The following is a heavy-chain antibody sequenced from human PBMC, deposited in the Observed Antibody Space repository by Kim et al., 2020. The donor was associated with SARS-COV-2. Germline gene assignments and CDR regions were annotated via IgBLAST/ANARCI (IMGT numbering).Heavy chain of an antibody. D-gene: IGHD2-2*01. CDR3: ASDLYAPTCNNWFDP. Sequence: AASLKGRFTISRDNAKSSLYLQMNSLSAEDTALYHCASDLYAPTCNNWFDPWGQGTLVTVSS. J-gene: IGHJ5*02. V-gene: IGHV3-20*01.